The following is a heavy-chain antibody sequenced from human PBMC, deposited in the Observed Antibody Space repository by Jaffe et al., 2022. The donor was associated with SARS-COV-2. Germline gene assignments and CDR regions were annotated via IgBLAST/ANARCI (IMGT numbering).Heavy chain of an antibody. CDR3: AKEGVVVPTGGYYFDY. Sequence: QVQLVESGGGVVQPGRSLRLSCAASGFTFSSYGMHWVRQAPGKGLEWVAVISYDGSNKYYADSVKGRFTISRDNSKNTLYLQMNSLRAEDTAVYYCAKEGVVVPTGGYYFDYWGQGTLVTVSS. CDR1: GFTFSSYG. D-gene: IGHD2-2*01. J-gene: IGHJ4*02. CDR2: ISYDGSNK. V-gene: IGHV3-30*18.